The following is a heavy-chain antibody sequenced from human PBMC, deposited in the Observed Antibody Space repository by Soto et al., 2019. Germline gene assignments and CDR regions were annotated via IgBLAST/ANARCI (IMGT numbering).Heavy chain of an antibody. J-gene: IGHJ4*02. Sequence: SGPTLVNPAETLTLTCTFSGFSLSSNGMSVSWIRQPPGQALEWLAVIDWDGDQYYSTSLKTRLSISKDTSKNQVFLRLTNVDYVHTAPYFCARHGCSYASQSPLDHWDQGIPITVSS. CDR2: IDWDGDQ. CDR1: GFSLSSNGMS. D-gene: IGHD3-10*01. V-gene: IGHV2-70*01. CDR3: ARHGCSYASQSPLDH.